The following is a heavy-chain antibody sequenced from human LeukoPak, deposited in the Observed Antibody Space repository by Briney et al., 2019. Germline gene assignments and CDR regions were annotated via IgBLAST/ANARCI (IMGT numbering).Heavy chain of an antibody. J-gene: IGHJ6*03. CDR1: GGSISSGSYY. CDR2: IYTSGRT. Sequence: PSQTLSLTCTVSGGSISSGSYYWSWIRQPAGKGLEWIGRIYTSGRTNYNPSLKSRVTISVDTSKNQFSLKLSSVTAADTAVYYCASEGVVPAAMTDYYYYMDVWGKGTTVTVSS. D-gene: IGHD2-2*01. CDR3: ASEGVVPAAMTDYYYYMDV. V-gene: IGHV4-61*02.